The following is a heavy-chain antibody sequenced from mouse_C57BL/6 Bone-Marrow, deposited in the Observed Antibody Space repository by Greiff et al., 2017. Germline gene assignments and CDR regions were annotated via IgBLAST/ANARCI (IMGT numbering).Heavy chain of an antibody. CDR3: ARLRTGDWYFDV. J-gene: IGHJ1*03. D-gene: IGHD4-1*01. V-gene: IGHV1-26*01. CDR2: INPNNGGT. Sequence: EVQLQQSGPELVKPGASVKISCNASGYTFTDYYMNWVKQSPGKSLEWIGDINPNNGGTSYNQKFKGKATLTVDKSSSTAYMELRSLTSEDSAVYYCARLRTGDWYFDVWGTGTTVTVAS. CDR1: GYTFTDYY.